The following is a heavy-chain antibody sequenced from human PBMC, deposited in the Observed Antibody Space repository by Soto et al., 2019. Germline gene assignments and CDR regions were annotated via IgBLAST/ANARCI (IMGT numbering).Heavy chain of an antibody. Sequence: PGGSLRLSCAAPGFTFSSYWMSWVRQAPGKGLEWVANIKQDGSEKYYVDSVKGRFTISRDNAKNSLYLQMNSLRAEDTAVYYCARDDWNSPNWFDPWGQGTLVPVSS. CDR2: IKQDGSEK. CDR3: ARDDWNSPNWFDP. D-gene: IGHD1-7*01. CDR1: GFTFSSYW. V-gene: IGHV3-7*01. J-gene: IGHJ5*02.